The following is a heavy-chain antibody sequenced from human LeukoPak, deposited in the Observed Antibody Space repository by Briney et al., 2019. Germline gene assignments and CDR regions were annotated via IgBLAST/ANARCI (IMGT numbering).Heavy chain of an antibody. CDR2: INPSGGST. J-gene: IGHJ4*02. CDR1: GYTFTGYY. CDR3: ARDRPFDSSGRIFDY. D-gene: IGHD3-22*01. Sequence: GASVKVSCKASGYTFTGYYMHWVRQAPGQGLEWMGIINPSGGSTSYAQKFQGRVTMTRDTSTSTVYMELSSLRSEDTAVYYCARDRPFDSSGRIFDYWGQGTLVTVSS. V-gene: IGHV1-46*01.